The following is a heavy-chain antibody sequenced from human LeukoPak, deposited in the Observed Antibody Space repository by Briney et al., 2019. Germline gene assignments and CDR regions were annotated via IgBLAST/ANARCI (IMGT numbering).Heavy chain of an antibody. CDR1: GLTFSNYW. CDR3: ARDSPDYGGKGFDY. V-gene: IGHV3-74*01. J-gene: IGHJ4*02. D-gene: IGHD4-23*01. Sequence: GGSLRLSCAASGLTFSNYWMHWIRQVPGKGLVWVSHIKYDGSATNYADSVKGRFTISRDNAKNTLYLQMNSLRAEDTAVYYCARDSPDYGGKGFDYWGQGTLVTVSS. CDR2: IKYDGSAT.